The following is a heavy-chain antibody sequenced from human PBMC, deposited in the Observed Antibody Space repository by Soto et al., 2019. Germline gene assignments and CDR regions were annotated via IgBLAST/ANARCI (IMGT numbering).Heavy chain of an antibody. Sequence: PGGSLRLSCAASGFTFDAYAMAWVRQAPGKGLEWVSAIGSSGGNKYYGDSVKGRFTISRDNSRDTVDLQMSSLSAEDTAVYFCAKLAYDYLNSLVDWGQGAPVTVS. CDR3: AKLAYDYLNSLVD. J-gene: IGHJ4*02. V-gene: IGHV3-23*01. CDR1: GFTFDAYA. CDR2: IGSSGGNK. D-gene: IGHD4-4*01.